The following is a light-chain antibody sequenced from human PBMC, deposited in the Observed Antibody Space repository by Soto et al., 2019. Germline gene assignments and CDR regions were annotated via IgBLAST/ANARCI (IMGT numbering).Light chain of an antibody. Sequence: DIQLTQSPPTLSASVGDRVTITCRASQSIRYYLAWYQQMPGKAPKLLIYGASSLQSGVPSRFSGSGSGTEFTLTISSLQPDDCATYFCQHHNSYSQTCGQGTKVEIK. CDR1: QSIRYY. V-gene: IGKV1-5*01. CDR2: GAS. J-gene: IGKJ1*01. CDR3: QHHNSYSQT.